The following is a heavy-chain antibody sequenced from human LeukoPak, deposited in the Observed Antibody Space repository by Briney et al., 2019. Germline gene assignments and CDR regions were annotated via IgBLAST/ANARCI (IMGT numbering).Heavy chain of an antibody. CDR3: ATNLNYYDSSGYYS. V-gene: IGHV1-24*01. J-gene: IGHJ4*02. CDR2: FDPEDGET. Sequence: ASVKVSCKVSGYTLTELSMHWVRQAPGKGLEWMGGFDPEDGETIYAQKFRGRVTMTEDTSTDTAYMELSSLRSEDTAVYYCATNLNYYDSSGYYSWGQGTLVTVSS. D-gene: IGHD3-22*01. CDR1: GYTLTELS.